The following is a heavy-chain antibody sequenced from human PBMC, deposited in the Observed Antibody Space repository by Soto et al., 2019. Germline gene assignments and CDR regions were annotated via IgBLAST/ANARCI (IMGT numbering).Heavy chain of an antibody. CDR3: ARGLTVTTRLESKWFDP. V-gene: IGHV1-8*01. CDR1: GYTFTSYD. Sequence: ASVKVSCKASGYTFTSYDINWVRQATGQGLEWMGWMNPNSGNTGYAQKFQGRVTMTRNTSISTAYMELSSLRSEDTAVYYCARGLTVTTRLESKWFDPWGQGTLVTVSS. CDR2: MNPNSGNT. J-gene: IGHJ5*02. D-gene: IGHD4-17*01.